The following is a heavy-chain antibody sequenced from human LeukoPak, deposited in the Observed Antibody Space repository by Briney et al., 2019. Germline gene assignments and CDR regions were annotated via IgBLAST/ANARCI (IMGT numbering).Heavy chain of an antibody. CDR1: GGTFSSYA. V-gene: IGHV1-69*06. J-gene: IGHJ3*02. CDR3: ARGYYGDYGAADAFDI. D-gene: IGHD4-17*01. Sequence: ASVKVSCKASGGTFSSYAISWVRQAPGQGLEWMGGIIPIFGTANYAQKFQGRVTITADKSTSTAYMELSSLRSEDTAVYYCARGYYGDYGAADAFDIWGPGTMVTVPS. CDR2: IIPIFGTA.